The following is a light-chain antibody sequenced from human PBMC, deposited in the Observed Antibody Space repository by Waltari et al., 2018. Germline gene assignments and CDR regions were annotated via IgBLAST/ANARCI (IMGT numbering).Light chain of an antibody. J-gene: IGKJ2*01. CDR1: QSVSSY. CDR3: QQRSNWPPMYT. Sequence: ATLPCRASQSVSSYLAWYQQKPGQAPRLLIYDASNRATGIPARFSGSGSGTDFTLTISSLEPEDFAVYYCQQRSNWPPMYTFGQGTKLEIK. CDR2: DAS. V-gene: IGKV3-11*01.